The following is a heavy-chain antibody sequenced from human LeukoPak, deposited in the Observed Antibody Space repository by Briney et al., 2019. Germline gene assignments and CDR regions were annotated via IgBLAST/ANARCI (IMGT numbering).Heavy chain of an antibody. CDR3: ARVMGLYYYYYYGMDV. J-gene: IGHJ6*02. V-gene: IGHV3-21*01. Sequence: GGSLRLSCAASGFTFSSYSMNWVRQAPGKGLEWVSSISSSSSYIYYADSVKGRFTISRDNAKNSLYLQMNSLRAEDTAVYYCARVMGLYYYYYYGMDVWGQGTTVTVSS. CDR2: ISSSSSYI. CDR1: GFTFSSYS.